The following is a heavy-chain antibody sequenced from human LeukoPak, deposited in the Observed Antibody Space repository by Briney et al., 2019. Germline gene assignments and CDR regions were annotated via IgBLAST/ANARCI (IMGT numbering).Heavy chain of an antibody. V-gene: IGHV3-74*03. Sequence: GGSLRLSCVASGFSLSSYWLHWVRQAPGKGLVWVSRINIEGSTTTHADSVKGRFTISRDNAKKTVSLQMNSLRAEDTAVYYCVSDHTGHDDYWGQGTLVTVSS. CDR3: VSDHTGHDDY. CDR2: INIEGSTT. CDR1: GFSLSSYW. J-gene: IGHJ4*02. D-gene: IGHD1-1*01.